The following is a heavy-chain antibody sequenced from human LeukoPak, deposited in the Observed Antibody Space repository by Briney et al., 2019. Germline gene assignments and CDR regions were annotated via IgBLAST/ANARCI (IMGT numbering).Heavy chain of an antibody. Sequence: GGSLRLSCAASGFTFSSYAMSWVRQAPGKGLEWVSAISGSGGSTYYADSVKGRFTISRDNAKNSLYLQMNSLRAEDTAVYYCARDDSGYDFSRDDEYYFDYWGQGTLVTVSS. CDR3: ARDDSGYDFSRDDEYYFDY. J-gene: IGHJ4*02. CDR2: ISGSGGST. CDR1: GFTFSSYA. D-gene: IGHD5-12*01. V-gene: IGHV3-23*01.